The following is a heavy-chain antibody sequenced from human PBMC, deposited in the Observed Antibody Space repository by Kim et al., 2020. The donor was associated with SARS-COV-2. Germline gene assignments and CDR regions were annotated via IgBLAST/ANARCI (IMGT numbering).Heavy chain of an antibody. CDR3: ARSGSMVRGVIIKYLHRLNGFDP. V-gene: IGHV4-39*01. CDR1: GGSISSSSYY. D-gene: IGHD3-10*01. J-gene: IGHJ5*02. CDR2: IYYSGST. Sequence: SETLSLTCTVSGGSISSSSYYWGWIRQPPGKGLEWIGSIYYSGSTYYNPSLKSLVTISVDTSKNQFSLKLSSVTAADTAVYYCARSGSMVRGVIIKYLHRLNGFDPWGQGTLVTVSS.